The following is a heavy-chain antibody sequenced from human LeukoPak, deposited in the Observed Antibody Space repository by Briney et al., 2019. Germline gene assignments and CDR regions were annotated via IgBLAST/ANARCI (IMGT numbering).Heavy chain of an antibody. CDR1: GFTFSSYA. CDR3: ARAPAGTPPFDY. J-gene: IGHJ4*02. Sequence: PGRSLRLSCAASGFTFSSYAMHWVRQAPGKGLEWVAVISYDGSNKYYADSVKGRFTISRDNSKNTLYLQMNSLRAEDTAVYYCARAPAGTPPFDYWGQGTLVTVSS. CDR2: ISYDGSNK. D-gene: IGHD6-13*01. V-gene: IGHV3-30-3*01.